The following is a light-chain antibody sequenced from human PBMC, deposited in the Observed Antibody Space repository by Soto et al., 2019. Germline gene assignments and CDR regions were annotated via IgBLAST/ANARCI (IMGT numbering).Light chain of an antibody. Sequence: EIVLTQSPGTLHLSPGERATLSCRASQSVSSSYLVWYQQKPGQAPRPLIYGASTRATGIPDRFSGSGSGTDFTLTISRLEPEDFAVYYCQQYGSSPFTFGQGTKLQIK. CDR1: QSVSSSY. CDR2: GAS. J-gene: IGKJ2*01. CDR3: QQYGSSPFT. V-gene: IGKV3-20*01.